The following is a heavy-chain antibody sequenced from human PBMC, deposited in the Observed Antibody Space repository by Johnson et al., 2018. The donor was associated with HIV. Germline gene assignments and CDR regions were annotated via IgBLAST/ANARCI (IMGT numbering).Heavy chain of an antibody. Sequence: QVQLVESGGGLVQPGRSLRLSCAASGFTFSSYGMHWVRQAPGKGLEWVAFIRYDGSNKYYADSVKGRFTISRDNAKNSLYLQMNSLRADDTGVYYCARGGTYNWLPDSVGRAFDIWGQGTTVAVSS. J-gene: IGHJ3*02. D-gene: IGHD1-20*01. CDR3: ARGGTYNWLPDSVGRAFDI. CDR1: GFTFSSYG. V-gene: IGHV3-33*01. CDR2: IRYDGSNK.